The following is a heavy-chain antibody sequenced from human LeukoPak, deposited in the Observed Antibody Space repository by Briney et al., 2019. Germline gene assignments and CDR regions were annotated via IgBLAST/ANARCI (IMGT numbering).Heavy chain of an antibody. V-gene: IGHV3-21*01. CDR2: ISSSSSYI. Sequence: GGPLRLSCAASGFTFSSYGMSWVRQAPGKGLEWVSSISSSSSYIYYADSVKGRFTISRDNAKNSLYLQMNSLRAEDTAVYYCAREEADLDYWGQGTLVTVSS. CDR3: AREEADLDY. CDR1: GFTFSSYG. J-gene: IGHJ4*02.